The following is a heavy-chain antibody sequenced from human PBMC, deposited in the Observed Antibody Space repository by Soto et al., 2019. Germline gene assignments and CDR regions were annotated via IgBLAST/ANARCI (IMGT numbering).Heavy chain of an antibody. CDR2: IRQDGREI. Sequence: GGSLRLSCVASDFTFGTYWMAWLRQTPGKGLEFVANIRQDGREINYLDSGKGRFTISRDNAEKSLFLQMNSLRAEDTAVYYCATDRWTGAFDFRGQGTVVTVSS. D-gene: IGHD1-1*01. CDR1: DFTFGTYW. J-gene: IGHJ3*01. CDR3: ATDRWTGAFDF. V-gene: IGHV3-7*01.